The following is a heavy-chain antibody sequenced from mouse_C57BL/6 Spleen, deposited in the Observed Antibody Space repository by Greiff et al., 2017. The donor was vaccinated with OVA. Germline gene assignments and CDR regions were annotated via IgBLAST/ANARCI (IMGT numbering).Heavy chain of an antibody. CDR1: GYTFTSYW. CDR2: INPSSGYT. Sequence: QVQLQQSGAELAKPGASVKLSCKASGYTFTSYWMHWVKQRPGQGLEWIGYINPSSGYTKYNQKFKDKATLTADKSSSTAYMQLSSLTYEDSAVYFCASEEITTVVEDAMDYWGQGTSVTVSS. D-gene: IGHD1-1*01. V-gene: IGHV1-7*01. CDR3: ASEEITTVVEDAMDY. J-gene: IGHJ4*01.